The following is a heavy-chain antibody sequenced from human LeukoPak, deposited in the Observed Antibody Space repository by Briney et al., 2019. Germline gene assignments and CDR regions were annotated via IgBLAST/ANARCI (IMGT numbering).Heavy chain of an antibody. CDR2: IYPGDSDT. V-gene: IGHV5-51*01. J-gene: IGHJ4*02. CDR1: GYRFTNYW. Sequence: GESLKISCMGSGYRFTNYWIGWVRQMPGEGLEWMGIIYPGDSDTRYSPSFQGQVTISVDTSISTAYLQWRSLKASDTAMYYCSTYPYDSSATWGQGTLVTVSS. CDR3: STYPYDSSAT. D-gene: IGHD3-22*01.